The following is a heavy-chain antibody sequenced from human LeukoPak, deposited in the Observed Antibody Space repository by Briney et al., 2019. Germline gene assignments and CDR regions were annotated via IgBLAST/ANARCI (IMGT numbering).Heavy chain of an antibody. Sequence: QTGGSLRLSCAASGFTFSSYAMHWVRQAPGKGLEWVAVISYDGSNKYYADSVKGRFTISRDNSKNTLYLQMNSLRAEDTAVYYCARDWGYYYYYGMDVWGQGTTVTVSS. CDR3: ARDWGYYYYYGMDV. CDR1: GFTFSSYA. D-gene: IGHD3-16*01. V-gene: IGHV3-30*07. J-gene: IGHJ6*02. CDR2: ISYDGSNK.